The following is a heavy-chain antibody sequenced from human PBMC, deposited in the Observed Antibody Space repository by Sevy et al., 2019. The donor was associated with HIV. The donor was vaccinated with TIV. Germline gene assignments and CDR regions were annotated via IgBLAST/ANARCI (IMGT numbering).Heavy chain of an antibody. Sequence: GESLKISCKASGYKFTTYWIGWARQMPGKGLEWMGIIYPDDSETRYSPSFQGQVTFSADKSISTAYLQWSSLKASDTAMYYCATSRSGYFDSSGYYIYWGQGTMVTVSS. D-gene: IGHD3-22*01. CDR2: IYPDDSET. V-gene: IGHV5-51*01. CDR1: GYKFTTYW. J-gene: IGHJ4*02. CDR3: ATSRSGYFDSSGYYIY.